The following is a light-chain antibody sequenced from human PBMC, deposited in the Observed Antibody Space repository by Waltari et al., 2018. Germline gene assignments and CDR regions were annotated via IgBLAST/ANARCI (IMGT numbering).Light chain of an antibody. V-gene: IGKV3-15*01. J-gene: IGKJ1*01. CDR2: GVS. CDR1: ENIGSS. Sequence: EVVMTQSPATLSVSPGDRATLSCRASENIGSSLAWYQQKPGQGPRLLMYGVSTRVTGIPARFSGSGSGTEFTLTISTLQSEDSAVYYCQHYDNWPPWTFGQGTKVEIK. CDR3: QHYDNWPPWT.